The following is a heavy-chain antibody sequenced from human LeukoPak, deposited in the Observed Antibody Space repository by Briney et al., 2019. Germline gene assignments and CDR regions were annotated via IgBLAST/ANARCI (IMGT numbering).Heavy chain of an antibody. CDR1: GYTFTGYY. CDR3: ARDGTGVYNLVQY. J-gene: IGHJ4*02. V-gene: IGHV1-2*02. CDR2: INPNSGGT. D-gene: IGHD5-24*01. Sequence: ASVQVSCKASGYTFTGYYMHWVRQAPGQGREWMGWINPNSGGTNYAQKFQGRVTMTRDTSISAVYMELSRLRSDDTAVYYCARDGTGVYNLVQYWGQGTLVTVSS.